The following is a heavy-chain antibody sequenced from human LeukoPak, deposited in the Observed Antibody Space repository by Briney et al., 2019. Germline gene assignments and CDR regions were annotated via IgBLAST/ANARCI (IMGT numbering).Heavy chain of an antibody. D-gene: IGHD4-17*01. J-gene: IGHJ4*02. Sequence: PGGSLRLSCAASGFTFSTYAMSWVRQAPGKGLDWVSTISDGGSDTHYADSAKGRFTISRDDSKNTLYLQMNSLRAEDTAVYYCAKALYGDYGRFDYWGQGTLVTVSS. CDR2: ISDGGSDT. CDR1: GFTFSTYA. CDR3: AKALYGDYGRFDY. V-gene: IGHV3-23*01.